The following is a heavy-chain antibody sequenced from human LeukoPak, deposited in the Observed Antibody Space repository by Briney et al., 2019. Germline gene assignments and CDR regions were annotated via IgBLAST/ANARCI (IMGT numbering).Heavy chain of an antibody. CDR2: IIPIFCIA. CDR1: GGTFSSYA. Sequence: SVKVSCKASGGTFSSYAISWVRQAPGQGLEWMGRIIPIFCIANYAQKFQGRVTITADKSTSTAYMELSSLRSEDTAVYYCARDFEDGDYVGPRWFDPWGQGTLVTVSS. D-gene: IGHD4-17*01. J-gene: IGHJ5*02. CDR3: ARDFEDGDYVGPRWFDP. V-gene: IGHV1-69*04.